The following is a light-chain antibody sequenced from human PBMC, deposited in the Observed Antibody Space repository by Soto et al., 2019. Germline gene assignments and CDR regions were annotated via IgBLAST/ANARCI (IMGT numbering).Light chain of an antibody. V-gene: IGLV2-23*01. CDR1: SSDVGSYSL. CDR3: CSYAGSSTPYV. J-gene: IGLJ1*01. Sequence: QSALTQPASVSGSPGQSITISCTGTSSDVGSYSLVSWYQQHPGKAPKLMIYEGSKRPSGVSNRFSGSKSGNTASLTISGLQAEDEADDYCCSYAGSSTPYVFGTGTKLTVL. CDR2: EGS.